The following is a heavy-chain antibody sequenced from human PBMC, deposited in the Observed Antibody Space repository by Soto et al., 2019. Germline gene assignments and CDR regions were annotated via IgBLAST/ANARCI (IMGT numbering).Heavy chain of an antibody. CDR2: ISGSAGST. Sequence: EVQLLESGGGLVQPGGSLRLSCAASGFTFTTYAMSWVRQAPGKGLEWVSAISGSAGSTYYADSVKGRFTISRDNSKNTLYLQMNSLRAEDTAVNYCAKNWDTTFSSSSHWGQGTLVSVSS. D-gene: IGHD6-6*01. J-gene: IGHJ4*02. CDR3: AKNWDTTFSSSSH. CDR1: GFTFTTYA. V-gene: IGHV3-23*01.